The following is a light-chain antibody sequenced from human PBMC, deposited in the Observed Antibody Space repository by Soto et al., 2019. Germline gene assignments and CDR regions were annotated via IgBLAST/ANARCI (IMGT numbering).Light chain of an antibody. V-gene: IGKV1-39*01. J-gene: IGKJ1*01. CDR2: AAS. Sequence: DIQMTQSPYSLSASVGDRVTITCRASQSISSYLNWYHQKPGKATKILIYAASSLQSGVASRFSCRGSGTDFTLTIGSLQPEDFAIYYCQQSDSTPRTFGQGTKVEIK. CDR3: QQSDSTPRT. CDR1: QSISSY.